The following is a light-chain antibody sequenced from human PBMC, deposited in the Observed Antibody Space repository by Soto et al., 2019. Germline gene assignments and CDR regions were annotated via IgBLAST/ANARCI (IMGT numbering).Light chain of an antibody. CDR2: AAS. CDR1: QSLSTYS. V-gene: IGKV3-20*01. J-gene: IGKJ3*01. Sequence: EIVLTQSPGTLSVSPGERATLSCRASQSLSTYSLAWYQQKPGQTPRLLIYAASTRDTDIPDRFNGSGSGTDFALPISRLEPEDFALYYCQQYEASPLTFVPGTLVHVK. CDR3: QQYEASPLT.